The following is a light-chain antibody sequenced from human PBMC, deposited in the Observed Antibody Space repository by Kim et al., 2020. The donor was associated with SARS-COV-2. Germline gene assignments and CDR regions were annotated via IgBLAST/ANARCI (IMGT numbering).Light chain of an antibody. Sequence: IQLTQSPSSLSASVGDRVTITCRASEDISTFLGWYQQRPGKAPNLLIYAASTLQSGVASRFSGSGSGTDFTLTIRSLQPEDFATYDCQQLKSYPPTFGQGTKVDI. V-gene: IGKV1-9*01. J-gene: IGKJ1*01. CDR2: AAS. CDR1: EDISTF. CDR3: QQLKSYPPT.